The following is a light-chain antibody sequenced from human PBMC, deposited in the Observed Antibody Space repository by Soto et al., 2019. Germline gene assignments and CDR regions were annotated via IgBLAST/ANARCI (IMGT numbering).Light chain of an antibody. CDR3: SSYAASNNFYFV. V-gene: IGLV2-8*01. CDR1: SSDVGGYNY. J-gene: IGLJ3*02. CDR2: EVT. Sequence: QSALTQPPSASGSPGQSVTISCTGTSSDVGGYNYVSWYQQYPGRAPKLMIYEVTKRPSGFPDRFSVSKSGNTASLTVSGLQAEDEADYYCSSYAASNNFYFVFGGGTKLTVL.